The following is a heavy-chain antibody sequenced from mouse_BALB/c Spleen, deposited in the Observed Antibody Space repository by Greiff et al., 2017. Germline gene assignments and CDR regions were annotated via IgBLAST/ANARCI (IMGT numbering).Heavy chain of an antibody. CDR3: ARTMITIYAMDY. CDR1: GFNIKDTY. V-gene: IGHV14-3*02. Sequence: VQLKESGAELVKPGASVKLSCTASGFNIKDTYMHWVKQRPEQGLEWIGRIDPANGNTKYDPKFQGKATITADTSSNTAYLQLSSLTSEDTAVYYGARTMITIYAMDYWGQGTSVTVSS. J-gene: IGHJ4*01. CDR2: IDPANGNT. D-gene: IGHD2-4*01.